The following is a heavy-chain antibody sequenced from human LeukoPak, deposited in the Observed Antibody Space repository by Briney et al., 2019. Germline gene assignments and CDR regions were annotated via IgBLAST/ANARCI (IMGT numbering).Heavy chain of an antibody. V-gene: IGHV3-9*01. D-gene: IGHD2-2*01. CDR2: ISWNSGSI. CDR3: AKDIGIVVVPAASRSDYYYGMDV. J-gene: IGHJ6*02. Sequence: PGRSLRLSCAASGFTFDDYAMHSVRQAPGKGLKWVSGISWNSGSIGYADSVKGRFTISRDNAKNSLYLQMNSLRAEDTALYYCAKDIGIVVVPAASRSDYYYGMDVWAKGPRSPSP. CDR1: GFTFDDYA.